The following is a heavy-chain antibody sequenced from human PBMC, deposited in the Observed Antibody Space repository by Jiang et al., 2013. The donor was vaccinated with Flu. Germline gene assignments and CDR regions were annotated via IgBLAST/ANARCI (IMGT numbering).Heavy chain of an antibody. D-gene: IGHD2-21*02. J-gene: IGHJ2*01. CDR2: IRSKANSYAT. Sequence: GLVQPGGSLKLSCAASGFTFSGSAMHWVRQASGKGLEWVGRIRSKANSYATAYAASVKGRFTISRDDSKNTAYLQMNSLKTEDTAVYYCTSPKLDCGGDCYSKWYFDLWGRGTLVTVSS. CDR3: TSPKLDCGGDCYSKWYFDL. CDR1: GFTFSGSA. V-gene: IGHV3-73*01.